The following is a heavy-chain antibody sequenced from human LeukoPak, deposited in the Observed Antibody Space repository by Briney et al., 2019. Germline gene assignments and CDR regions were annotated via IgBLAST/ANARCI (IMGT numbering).Heavy chain of an antibody. J-gene: IGHJ4*02. D-gene: IGHD1-26*01. V-gene: IGHV3-21*01. Sequence: PGGSLRLSCAASGFTFSSYSMNWVRQAPGKGLEWVSSISSSSSYIYYADSVKGRFTISRDDAKNSLYLQMNSLRAEDTAVYYCARDGVMGAPDYWGQGTLVTVSS. CDR2: ISSSSSYI. CDR3: ARDGVMGAPDY. CDR1: GFTFSSYS.